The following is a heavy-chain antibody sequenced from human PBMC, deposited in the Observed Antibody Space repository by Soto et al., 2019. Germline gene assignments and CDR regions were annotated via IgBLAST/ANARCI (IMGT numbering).Heavy chain of an antibody. CDR2: IFFSGRT. CDR1: GGSIRESGLY. V-gene: IGHV4-39*01. CDR3: VRSLMDV. Sequence: SETLSLTCTVSGGSIRESGLYWGWIRQSPGKGLEWIGSIFFSGRTHYNPSLKSRVSISIDASKNQFSLNVISVTAADTGVYYCVRSLMDVWGKGPTVTVSS. J-gene: IGHJ6*03.